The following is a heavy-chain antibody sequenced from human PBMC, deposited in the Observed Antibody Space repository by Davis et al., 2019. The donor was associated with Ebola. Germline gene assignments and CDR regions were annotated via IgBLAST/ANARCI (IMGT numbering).Heavy chain of an antibody. CDR1: GGSISSGGYY. V-gene: IGHV4-39*07. CDR3: ARDLLEPLYYYYGMDV. D-gene: IGHD1-1*01. CDR2: INHSGST. J-gene: IGHJ6*02. Sequence: GSLRLSCTVSGGSISSGGYYWSWIRQPPGKGLEWIGEINHSGSTNYNPSLKSRVTISVDTSKNQLSLKLSSVTAADTAVYYCARDLLEPLYYYYGMDVWGQGTTVTVSS.